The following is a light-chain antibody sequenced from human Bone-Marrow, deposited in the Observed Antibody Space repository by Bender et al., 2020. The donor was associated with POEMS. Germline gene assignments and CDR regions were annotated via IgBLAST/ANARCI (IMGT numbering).Light chain of an antibody. CDR3: CSYAGSYTLYV. Sequence: QSALTQPRSVSGSPGQSVTISCTGTRSDVGGYNYVSWFQQHPGKAPKLIIYDVSRRPSGVPDRFSGSKSGNTASLTISGLQAEDETDYYCCSYAGSYTLYVFGTGTTVTVL. J-gene: IGLJ1*01. CDR2: DVS. V-gene: IGLV2-11*01. CDR1: RSDVGGYNY.